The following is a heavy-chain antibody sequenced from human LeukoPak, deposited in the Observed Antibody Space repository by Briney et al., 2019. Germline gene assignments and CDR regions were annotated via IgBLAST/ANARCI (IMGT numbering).Heavy chain of an antibody. V-gene: IGHV3-23*01. CDR1: GFTFSSYA. CDR2: VSGSGGYT. Sequence: GGSLRLSCAASGFTFSSYAMSWVRQAPGKGLEWVSSVSGSGGYTYYADSVKGRFTISRDNSKNTLYLQMNSLRAEDTAVYYCANLPKSLGFDYWGQGTLVTVSS. D-gene: IGHD6-13*01. J-gene: IGHJ4*02. CDR3: ANLPKSLGFDY.